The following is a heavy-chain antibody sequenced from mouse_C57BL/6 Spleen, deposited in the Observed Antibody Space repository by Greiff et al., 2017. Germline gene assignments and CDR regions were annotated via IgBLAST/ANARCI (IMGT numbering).Heavy chain of an antibody. Sequence: EVKLQESGEGLVKPGGSLKLSCAASGFTFSSYAMSWVRQTPEKRLEWVAYISSGGDYIYYADTVKGRFTISRDNARNTLYLQMSSLKSEDTAMYYCTYWDRGFAYWGQGTLVTVSA. CDR3: TYWDRGFAY. D-gene: IGHD4-1*01. CDR2: ISSGGDYI. J-gene: IGHJ3*01. CDR1: GFTFSSYA. V-gene: IGHV5-9-1*02.